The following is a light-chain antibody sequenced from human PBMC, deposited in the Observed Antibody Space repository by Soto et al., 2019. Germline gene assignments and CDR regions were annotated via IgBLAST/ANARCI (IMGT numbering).Light chain of an antibody. J-gene: IGKJ1*01. CDR1: QSVNRW. Sequence: DIQMTQSPSTLSASVGNRVTISCRASQSVNRWLAWYQQKPGGAPKLLISKTSVLENGVPSRFSGTGFGTDFTLAISSLQPEDSATYYCLQDIDYPWTFGQGTTVDIK. CDR2: KTS. CDR3: LQDIDYPWT. V-gene: IGKV1-5*03.